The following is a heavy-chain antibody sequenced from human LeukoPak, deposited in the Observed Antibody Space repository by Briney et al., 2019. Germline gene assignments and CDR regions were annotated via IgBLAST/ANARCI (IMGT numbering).Heavy chain of an antibody. J-gene: IGHJ4*02. CDR1: GFSLSTSGMC. D-gene: IGHD6-13*01. V-gene: IGHV2-70*11. Sequence: ESGPTLVNPTQTLTLTCTFSGFSLSTSGMCVSWIRQPPGKALEWLARIDWYDDKYYSTSLKTRLTISKDTSKNQVVLTMTNMDPVDTATYYCTRMPAAIGLAFDYWGQGTLVTVAS. CDR3: TRMPAAIGLAFDY. CDR2: IDWYDDK.